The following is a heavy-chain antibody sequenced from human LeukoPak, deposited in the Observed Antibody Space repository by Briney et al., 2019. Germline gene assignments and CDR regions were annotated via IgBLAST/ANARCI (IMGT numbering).Heavy chain of an antibody. V-gene: IGHV3-21*01. CDR3: ARDPQMATIGDY. CDR1: GFTFSSYG. Sequence: GGSLRLSCAASGFTFSSYGMHWVRQAPGKGLEWVSSISSSSSYIYYADSVKGRFTISRDNAKNSLYLQMNSLRAEDTAVYYCARDPQMATIGDYWGQGTLVTVSS. J-gene: IGHJ4*02. D-gene: IGHD5-24*01. CDR2: ISSSSSYI.